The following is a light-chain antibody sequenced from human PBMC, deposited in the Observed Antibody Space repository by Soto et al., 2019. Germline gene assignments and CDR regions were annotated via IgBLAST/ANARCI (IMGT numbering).Light chain of an antibody. J-gene: IGLJ1*01. Sequence: QSALTQPASVSGSPGQSITISCTGTSGNIGTYNFVSWYQQHPGKAPKFIIYDDTKRPSGVSNRFSGSKSGNTASLTISGLQVEDEADYYCCSYAGTSTDDDVFGTGTKLTVL. CDR1: SGNIGTYNF. CDR2: DDT. V-gene: IGLV2-23*01. CDR3: CSYAGTSTDDDV.